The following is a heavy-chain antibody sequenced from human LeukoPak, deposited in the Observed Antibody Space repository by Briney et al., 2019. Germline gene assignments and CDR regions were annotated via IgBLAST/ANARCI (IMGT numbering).Heavy chain of an antibody. J-gene: IGHJ4*02. CDR1: GYSFTNYW. V-gene: IGHV5-51*01. Sequence: GESLKISCKGSGYSFTNYWIGWVRQMPGKGLEWMGIIYPSDSDTRYSPSFQGQVTISADKSISTAYLQWSSLKASDTAMYYCARLLMGGATSDYFDYWGQGTLVTLSS. CDR2: IYPSDSDT. CDR3: ARLLMGGATSDYFDY. D-gene: IGHD1-26*01.